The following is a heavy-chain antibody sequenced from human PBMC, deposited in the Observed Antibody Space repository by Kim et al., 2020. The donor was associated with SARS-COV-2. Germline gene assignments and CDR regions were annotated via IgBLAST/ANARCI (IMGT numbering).Heavy chain of an antibody. Sequence: GGSLRLSCAASGFTFTSYWMSWVRQAPGKGLEWVANIKQDGSEKYYVDSVKGRFTISRDNAKNSLYLQVNSLRAEDTAAYYCATSRSLDCWGQGTLVIVSS. V-gene: IGHV3-7*01. CDR2: IKQDGSEK. CDR1: GFTFTSYW. D-gene: IGHD2-2*01. J-gene: IGHJ4*02. CDR3: ATSRSLDC.